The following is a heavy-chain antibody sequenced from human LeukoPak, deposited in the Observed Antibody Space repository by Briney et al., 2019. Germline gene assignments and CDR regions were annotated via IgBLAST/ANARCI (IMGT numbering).Heavy chain of an antibody. Sequence: ASVKVSCKASGYTFTSYAMNWVRQAPGQGLEWMGWINTNTGNPTYAQGFTGRFVFSLDTSVSTAYLQISSLKAEDTTVYYCARSPVWFGELLFDYWGQGTLVTVSS. CDR1: GYTFTSYA. D-gene: IGHD3-10*01. CDR3: ARSPVWFGELLFDY. V-gene: IGHV7-4-1*02. CDR2: INTNTGNP. J-gene: IGHJ4*02.